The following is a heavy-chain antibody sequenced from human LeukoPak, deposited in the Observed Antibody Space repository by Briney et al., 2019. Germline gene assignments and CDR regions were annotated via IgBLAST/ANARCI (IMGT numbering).Heavy chain of an antibody. D-gene: IGHD5-12*01. CDR2: LIGSSGST. CDR3: AKGAYDYIEMGYFDS. J-gene: IGHJ4*02. CDR1: GFTSINYA. Sequence: GGSLRLSCAASGFTSINYAMNWVRQAPGKGLEWVSVLIGSSGSTNYADSVKGRFTISRDTSKNTVFLQMNSLRAEDTAIYYCAKGAYDYIEMGYFDSWGQGSLVTVSS. V-gene: IGHV3-23*01.